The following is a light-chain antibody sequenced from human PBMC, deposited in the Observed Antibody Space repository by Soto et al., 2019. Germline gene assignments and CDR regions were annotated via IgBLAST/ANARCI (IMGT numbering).Light chain of an antibody. J-gene: IGLJ3*02. Sequence: QSVLTQPPSVSGAPGQRVTISCTGSTSNIGAPRDVHWYQQLPGAAPKLLISNNYNRPSGVPDRFSGSRSGTSASLTITSLQPEDEAHYYCQAHDSTLAASVFGGGTKRTVL. CDR2: NNY. CDR3: QAHDSTLAASV. CDR1: TSNIGAPRD. V-gene: IGLV1-40*01.